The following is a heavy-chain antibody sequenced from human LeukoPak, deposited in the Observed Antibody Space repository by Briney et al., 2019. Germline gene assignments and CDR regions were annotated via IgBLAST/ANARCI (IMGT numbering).Heavy chain of an antibody. CDR3: ARDPTPSSPRLAFFDNWFDP. Sequence: ASVKVSCKASGYTFTGYYMHWVRQAPGQGLEWMGRINPNSGGTNYAQKFQGRVTMTRDTSISTAYMELNRLRSDDTAVYYCARDPTPSSPRLAFFDNWFDPWGQGTLVTVSS. CDR1: GYTFTGYY. V-gene: IGHV1-2*06. J-gene: IGHJ5*02. CDR2: INPNSGGT. D-gene: IGHD6-13*01.